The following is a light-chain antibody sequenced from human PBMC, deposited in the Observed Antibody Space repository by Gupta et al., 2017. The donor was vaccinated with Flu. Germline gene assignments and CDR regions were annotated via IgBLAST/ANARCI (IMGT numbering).Light chain of an antibody. CDR1: QGIRND. J-gene: IGKJ1*01. CDR3: LQDYNYPRT. CDR2: GAP. Sequence: AIQMTPSPSSLAASVGDRVTITCRASQGIRNDLGWYQQKPGKAPQLLISGAPTFQSGVPSRFSGSGSGTDFTLTISSLQPEDFATYYCLQDYNYPRTFGQGTKVEIK. V-gene: IGKV1-6*01.